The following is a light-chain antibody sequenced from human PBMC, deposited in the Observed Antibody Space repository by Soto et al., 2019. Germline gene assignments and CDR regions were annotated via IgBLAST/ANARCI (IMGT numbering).Light chain of an antibody. CDR1: QSVSSHY. CDR3: QQYGSSPT. J-gene: IGKJ4*01. Sequence: EVVLTQSPGTLSLSPGERATLSCGASQSVSSHYLAWYQQKPGQAPRLLIYGASTRATGIPDRFSGSGSGTDFTLTITRLEPEDFAVYSCQQYGSSPTFGGGTKVDIK. V-gene: IGKV3-20*01. CDR2: GAS.